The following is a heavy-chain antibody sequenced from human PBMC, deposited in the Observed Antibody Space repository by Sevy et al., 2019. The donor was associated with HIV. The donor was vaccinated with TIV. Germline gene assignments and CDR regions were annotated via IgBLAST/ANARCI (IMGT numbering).Heavy chain of an antibody. V-gene: IGHV3-30-3*01. CDR2: ISYDGSNK. Sequence: GGSLRLSCAASGFTFSSFSMHWVRQAPGKGLEWVATISYDGSNKYYADSVKGRFTISRDNSKNSLYLQMNSLRAGDTSVYCCALERRFSNVAEYFQNWGQGTLVTVSS. J-gene: IGHJ1*01. CDR3: ALERRFSNVAEYFQN. CDR1: GFTFSSFS. D-gene: IGHD1-1*01.